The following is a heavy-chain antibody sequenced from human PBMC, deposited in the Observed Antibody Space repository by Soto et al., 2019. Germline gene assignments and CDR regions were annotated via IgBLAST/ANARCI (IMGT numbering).Heavy chain of an antibody. CDR3: AREWVVSYYYYGMDV. V-gene: IGHV3-21*01. Sequence: PGGSLRLSXAASGFTFGSYSMNWVRQAPGKGLEWVSSISSSSSYIYYADSVKGRFTISRDNAKNSLYLQMNSLRAEDTAVYYCAREWVVSYYYYGMDVWGQGTTVTVSS. D-gene: IGHD2-2*01. CDR2: ISSSSSYI. J-gene: IGHJ6*02. CDR1: GFTFGSYS.